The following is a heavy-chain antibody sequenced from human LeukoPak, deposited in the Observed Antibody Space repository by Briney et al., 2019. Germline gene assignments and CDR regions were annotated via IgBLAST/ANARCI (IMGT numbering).Heavy chain of an antibody. J-gene: IGHJ3*02. Sequence: GGSLRLSCAASGFTFSSYWMHWVRQGPGKGLVWVSSIKTDGSATSYADSVKGRFTISRDNAKNTLYLQMNSLRAEDTAVYYCVREGDAFDIWGQGTMVTVSS. V-gene: IGHV3-74*01. CDR2: IKTDGSAT. CDR3: VREGDAFDI. CDR1: GFTFSSYW.